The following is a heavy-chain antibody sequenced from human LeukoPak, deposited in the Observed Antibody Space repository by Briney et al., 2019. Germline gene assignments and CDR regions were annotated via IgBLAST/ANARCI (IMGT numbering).Heavy chain of an antibody. J-gene: IGHJ4*02. CDR2: ISSSSSYI. D-gene: IGHD6-13*01. Sequence: GGSLRLSCAASGFTFSSYSMNWVRQAPGKGLEWVSSISSSSSYIYYADSVKGRFTISRDNAKNSLYLQMNSLRAEDTAVYYCARDAGYHSSSVPFDYWGQGTLVTVSS. V-gene: IGHV3-21*01. CDR1: GFTFSSYS. CDR3: ARDAGYHSSSVPFDY.